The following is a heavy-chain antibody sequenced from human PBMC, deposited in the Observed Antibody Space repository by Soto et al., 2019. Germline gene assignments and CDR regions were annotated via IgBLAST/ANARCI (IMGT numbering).Heavy chain of an antibody. D-gene: IGHD4-17*01. CDR1: GFTVITNY. CDR3: ARGDGDYGRRLDP. CDR2: IYDGGST. J-gene: IGHJ5*02. Sequence: EVQLVESGGGLVQPGWSLRISCVASGFTVITNYVSWVRQAPGKGLEWVSIIYDGGSTYYADSVKGRCTISRDNSKNTVYLQMNSLRGVDRAVYYCARGDGDYGRRLDPWGQGTLVTVSS. V-gene: IGHV3-66*01.